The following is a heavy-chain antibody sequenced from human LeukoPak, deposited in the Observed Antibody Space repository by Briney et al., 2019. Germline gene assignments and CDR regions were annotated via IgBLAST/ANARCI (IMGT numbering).Heavy chain of an antibody. Sequence: SETLSLTCTVSGGSISSYYWSWIRQPPGKGLEWIGYVYYSGNTNYNPSLKSRVTISVDKSKNQFSLKLSSVTAADTAVYYCARRGDILTGYQYYFDYWGQGTLVTVSS. V-gene: IGHV4-59*12. D-gene: IGHD3-9*01. CDR2: VYYSGNT. CDR1: GGSISSYY. J-gene: IGHJ4*02. CDR3: ARRGDILTGYQYYFDY.